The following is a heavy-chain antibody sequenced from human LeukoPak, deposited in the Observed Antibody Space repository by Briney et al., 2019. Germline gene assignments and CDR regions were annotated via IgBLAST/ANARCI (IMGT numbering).Heavy chain of an antibody. CDR1: GFTVSSNY. J-gene: IGHJ4*02. Sequence: GGSLRLSCAASGFTVSSNYMSWVRQVPGKGLEWVSVIYSGGSTYYADSVKGRFTISRDNAKNTMYLQMNSLRAEDTAVYYCATETDDYWGQGTLVTVSS. V-gene: IGHV3-53*01. D-gene: IGHD2-21*02. CDR3: ATETDDY. CDR2: IYSGGST.